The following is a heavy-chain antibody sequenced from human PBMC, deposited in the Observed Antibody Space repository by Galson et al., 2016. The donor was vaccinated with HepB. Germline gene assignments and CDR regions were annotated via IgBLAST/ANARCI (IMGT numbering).Heavy chain of an antibody. CDR1: GFTFSNYG. D-gene: IGHD5-18*01. CDR2: ISYDGSYK. J-gene: IGHJ4*02. CDR3: AKISVQYSYHYWGFDY. Sequence: SLRLSCAASGFTFSNYGMHWVRQAPGKGLEWVALISYDGSYKYFADSVKGRFTISRDNVKNTVYLRMNSLRIEDTAMYYCAKISVQYSYHYWGFDYWGQGTLVTVSS. V-gene: IGHV3-30*18.